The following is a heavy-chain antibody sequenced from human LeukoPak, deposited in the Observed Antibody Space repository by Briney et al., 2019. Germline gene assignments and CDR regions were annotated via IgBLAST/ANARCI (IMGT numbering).Heavy chain of an antibody. V-gene: IGHV3-43D*03. CDR3: ARDAYYYDSSGYYLPAGADY. Sequence: GGSLRLSCAASGFTFDDYAMHWVRQAPGKGLEWVSLISWDGGSTYYADSMKGRFTISRDNAKNSLYLQMNSLRAEDTAVYYCARDAYYYDSSGYYLPAGADYWGQGTLVTVSS. D-gene: IGHD3-22*01. CDR2: ISWDGGST. CDR1: GFTFDDYA. J-gene: IGHJ4*02.